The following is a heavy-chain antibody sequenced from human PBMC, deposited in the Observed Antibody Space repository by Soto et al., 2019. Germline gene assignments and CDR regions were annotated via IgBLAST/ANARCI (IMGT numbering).Heavy chain of an antibody. CDR1: GYTFTGYY. V-gene: IGHV1-2*04. Sequence: GASVEVPCKSSGYTFTGYYMHWVRQAPGQGLEWVGWINPNSGGTNYAQKFQGWVTMTRDTSISTAYMELSRLRSDDTAVYYCARAGSTITMVRGVITLNYYYYGMDVWGQGTTVTVSS. D-gene: IGHD3-10*01. CDR3: ARAGSTITMVRGVITLNYYYYGMDV. CDR2: INPNSGGT. J-gene: IGHJ6*02.